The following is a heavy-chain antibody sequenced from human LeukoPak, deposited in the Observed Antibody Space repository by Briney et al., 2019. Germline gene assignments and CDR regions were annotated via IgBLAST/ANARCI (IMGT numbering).Heavy chain of an antibody. J-gene: IGHJ4*02. D-gene: IGHD3-3*01. CDR1: GYTFTGYY. Sequence: ASVKVSCKASGYTFTGYYMHWVRQAPGQGLEWMGIINPSGGSTSYAQKFQGRVTMTRDTSTSTVYMELSSLRSEDTAVYYCARAGGTNYDFWSGYSTQPYYFDYWGQGTLVTVSS. CDR3: ARAGGTNYDFWSGYSTQPYYFDY. CDR2: INPSGGST. V-gene: IGHV1-46*01.